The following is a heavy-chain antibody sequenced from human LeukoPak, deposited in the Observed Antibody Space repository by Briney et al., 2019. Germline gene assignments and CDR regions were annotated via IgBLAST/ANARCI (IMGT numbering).Heavy chain of an antibody. CDR1: GFTFSSYG. CDR2: IRYDGSNK. CDR3: AKDRGDYDAFDI. J-gene: IGHJ3*02. D-gene: IGHD4-17*01. V-gene: IGHV3-30*02. Sequence: GGSLRLSCAASGFTFSSYGMHWVRQAPGKGLNGVAFIRYDGSNKYYADSVKGRFTISRDNSKNTLYLQMNSLRAEDTAVYYCAKDRGDYDAFDIWGQGTMVTVSS.